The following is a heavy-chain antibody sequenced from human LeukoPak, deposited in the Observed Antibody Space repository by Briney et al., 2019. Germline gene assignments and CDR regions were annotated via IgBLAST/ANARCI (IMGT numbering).Heavy chain of an antibody. CDR3: ASSYSSSSQSGYYGMDV. V-gene: IGHV3-23*01. Sequence: GGPLRLSCAASGFTFSSYWMSWVRQAPGKGLEWVSAISGSGGSTYYADSVKGRFTISRDNSKNTLYLQMNSLRAEDTAVYYCASSYSSSSQSGYYGMDVWGQGTTVTVSS. J-gene: IGHJ6*02. CDR2: ISGSGGST. CDR1: GFTFSSYW. D-gene: IGHD6-6*01.